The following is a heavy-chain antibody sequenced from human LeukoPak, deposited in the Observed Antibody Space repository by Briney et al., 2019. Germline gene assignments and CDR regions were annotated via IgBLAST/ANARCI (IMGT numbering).Heavy chain of an antibody. J-gene: IGHJ4*02. Sequence: GGSLRLSCAASGFTFSSYAMSWVRQAPGKGLEWVSAISGSGGSTYYADSVKGRLTISRDNSENTLYLQMNSLRAEDTAVYYCAKDIYSSGWYIESDYWGQGTLVTVSS. V-gene: IGHV3-23*01. CDR1: GFTFSSYA. D-gene: IGHD6-19*01. CDR3: AKDIYSSGWYIESDY. CDR2: ISGSGGST.